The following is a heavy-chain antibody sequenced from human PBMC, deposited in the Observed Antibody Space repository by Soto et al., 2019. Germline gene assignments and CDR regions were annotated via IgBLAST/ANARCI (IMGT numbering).Heavy chain of an antibody. CDR1: GGSISSYY. J-gene: IGHJ5*02. CDR3: ARDGEVASNLHWVDL. D-gene: IGHD5-12*01. V-gene: IGHV4-59*01. CDR2: IYYTGST. Sequence: PSETLSLTCSVSGGSISSYYWSWIRQPPGKGLEWIGYIYYTGSTNYNPSLKSRVTISVDTSKNQFSLNLSSLTAADTAVYYCARDGEVASNLHWVDLWGQGTLVTVSS.